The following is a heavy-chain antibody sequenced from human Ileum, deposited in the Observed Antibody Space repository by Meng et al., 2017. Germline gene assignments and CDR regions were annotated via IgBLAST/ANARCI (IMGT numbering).Heavy chain of an antibody. Sequence: QGQLQQWGAGLLRLSETLSLTCGVYGGSFSAYYWTWIRQPPGKGLEWIGEINHSATTYYSPSLMGRVSVSVDTSKNQFSLKLTSVTAADTAVYYCARSERSVYWYFDLWGRGTLVTASS. CDR3: ARSERSVYWYFDL. D-gene: IGHD1-26*01. J-gene: IGHJ2*01. V-gene: IGHV4-34*01. CDR1: GGSFSAYY. CDR2: INHSATT.